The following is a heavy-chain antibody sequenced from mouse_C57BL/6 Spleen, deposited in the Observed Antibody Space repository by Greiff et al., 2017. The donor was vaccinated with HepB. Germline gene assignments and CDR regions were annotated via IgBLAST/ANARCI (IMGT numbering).Heavy chain of an antibody. CDR3: TRALQPYYFDY. V-gene: IGHV5-9-1*02. Sequence: EVKLMESGEGLVKPGGSLKLSCAASGFTFSSYAMSWVRQTPEKRLEWVAYISSGGDYIYYADTVKGRFTISRDNASNTLYLQLSSLKSEDTAMYYCTRALQPYYFDYWGQGTTLTVSS. CDR1: GFTFSSYA. CDR2: ISSGGDYI. D-gene: IGHD6-1*01. J-gene: IGHJ2*01.